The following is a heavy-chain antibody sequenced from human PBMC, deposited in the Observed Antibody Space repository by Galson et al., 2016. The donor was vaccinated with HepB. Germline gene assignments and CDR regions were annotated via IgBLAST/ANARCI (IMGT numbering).Heavy chain of an antibody. V-gene: IGHV3-74*01. CDR3: AILSVDVVLVMNGVDV. CDR1: GFAFSNYW. D-gene: IGHD5-12*01. Sequence: SLRLSCAAPGFAFSNYWMHWVRQVPGKGLVWVSRINGAGSSTNYADSVKGRFTISRDNAKNTLYLQMNSLRGEDAAVYYCAILSVDVVLVMNGVDVWGQGTTVTVSS. J-gene: IGHJ6*02. CDR2: INGAGSST.